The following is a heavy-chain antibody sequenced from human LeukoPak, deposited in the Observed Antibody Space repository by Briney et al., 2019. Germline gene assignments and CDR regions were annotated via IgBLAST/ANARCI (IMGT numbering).Heavy chain of an antibody. V-gene: IGHV3-23*01. Sequence: GGSLRLSCAASGFTFSSYAMSWVRQAPGKGLEWVSAISGSGGSTYYADSGKGRFTISRDNSKNTLYLQMNSLRAEDTAVYYCAKVPRGWVYYFDYWGQGTLVTVSS. CDR3: AKVPRGWVYYFDY. CDR1: GFTFSSYA. J-gene: IGHJ4*02. CDR2: ISGSGGST. D-gene: IGHD2-2*01.